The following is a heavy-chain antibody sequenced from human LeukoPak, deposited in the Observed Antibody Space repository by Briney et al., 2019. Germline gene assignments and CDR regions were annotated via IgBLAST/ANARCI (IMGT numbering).Heavy chain of an antibody. D-gene: IGHD1-26*01. J-gene: IGHJ4*02. V-gene: IGHV4-39*07. CDR3: ARAGGGTYYFDF. CDR1: GGSISSSSYY. Sequence: PSETLSLTCTVSGGSISSSSYYWGWIRQPPGKGLEWIGSIYYSGSTYYNPSLKSRVTISVDTSKNQFSLKLTSVTAADTAVYFCARAGGGTYYFDFWGQGTLVTVSS. CDR2: IYYSGST.